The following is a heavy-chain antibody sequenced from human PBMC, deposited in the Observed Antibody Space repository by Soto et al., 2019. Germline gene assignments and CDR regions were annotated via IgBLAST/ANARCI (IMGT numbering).Heavy chain of an antibody. J-gene: IGHJ4*02. CDR2: ISYDGSDK. V-gene: IGHV3-30*18. D-gene: IGHD2-2*02. CDR1: GFTFNTYG. CDR3: AKSPNFYCSSTNCYKYYFDY. Sequence: GSLRLSCAASGFTFNTYGMHWVRQAPGKGLEWVAVISYDGSDKFYADSVKGRFTISRDNSKNALYLQMSSLRPEDTAIYYCAKSPNFYCSSTNCYKYYFDYWGQGTLVTVSS.